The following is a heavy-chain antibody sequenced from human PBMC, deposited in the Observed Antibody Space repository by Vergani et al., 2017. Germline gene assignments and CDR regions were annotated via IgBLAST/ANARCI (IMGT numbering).Heavy chain of an antibody. V-gene: IGHV3-48*03. CDR3: ARGDCSGGSCYSDAFDI. CDR1: GFTFSSYE. J-gene: IGHJ3*02. Sequence: EVQLVESGGGLVQPGGSLRLSCAASGFTFSSYEMNWVRQAPGKGLEWVSYISSSGRTIYYADSVKGRFTISRDNAKNSLYLQMNSLRAEDTAVYYCARGDCSGGSCYSDAFDIWGQGTMVTVSS. D-gene: IGHD2-15*01. CDR2: ISSSGRTI.